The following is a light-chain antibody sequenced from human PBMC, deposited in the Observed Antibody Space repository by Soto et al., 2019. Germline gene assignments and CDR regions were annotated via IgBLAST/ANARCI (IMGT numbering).Light chain of an antibody. CDR1: QSISSW. CDR2: DAS. V-gene: IGKV1-5*01. Sequence: DIPMTQSPSTLSASVGDRVTITCRASQSISSWLDWYQQKQGKAPKLLIYDASSLESGVPSRFSGSGSGTEFTLTISSLQPDDFATYYCQQYKSYSSFGQGTKLEIK. CDR3: QQYKSYSS. J-gene: IGKJ2*01.